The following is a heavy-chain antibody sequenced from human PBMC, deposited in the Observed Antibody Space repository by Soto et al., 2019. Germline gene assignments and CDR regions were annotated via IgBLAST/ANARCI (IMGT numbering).Heavy chain of an antibody. Sequence: PGGSLRLSCAASGFTFSSYAMHWVRQAPGKGLEWVAVMSYDGSNKDYADSVRGRFTISRDNSKNTLYLQMNSLRAEDTAVYYCARDRGSYSNYVFLFDYWGQGALVTVSS. CDR2: MSYDGSNK. CDR3: ARDRGSYSNYVFLFDY. J-gene: IGHJ4*02. D-gene: IGHD4-4*01. CDR1: GFTFSSYA. V-gene: IGHV3-30-3*01.